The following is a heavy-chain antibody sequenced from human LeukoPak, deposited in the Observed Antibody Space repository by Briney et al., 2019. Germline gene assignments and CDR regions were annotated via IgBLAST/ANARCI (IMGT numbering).Heavy chain of an antibody. Sequence: PGGSLRLSCAASGFPFRNASMSWVRQAPGKGLEWVGRIKSKTDGGTIDYAAPVKGRFTISRDDSKNTLSLQMNSLKTEDTAVYFCAHRDTTMVRVDYWGQGTLVTVSS. CDR3: AHRDTTMVRVDY. D-gene: IGHD5-18*01. J-gene: IGHJ4*02. CDR1: GFPFRNAS. V-gene: IGHV3-15*01. CDR2: IKSKTDGGTI.